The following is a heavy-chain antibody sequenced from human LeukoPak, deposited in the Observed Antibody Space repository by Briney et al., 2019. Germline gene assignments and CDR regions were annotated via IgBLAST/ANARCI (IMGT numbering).Heavy chain of an antibody. J-gene: IGHJ4*02. Sequence: KPSETLSLTCTVSGGSISSTSHYWGWIRQPPGKGLEWIGSIYYSGSTYYNPPLKSRVTISVDTPKNQFSLRLSSVTAADTAVYFCARLGYSVSWTDCWGQGTLVTVSS. CDR3: ARLGYSVSWTDC. D-gene: IGHD6-13*01. CDR2: IYYSGST. CDR1: GGSISSTSHY. V-gene: IGHV4-39*01.